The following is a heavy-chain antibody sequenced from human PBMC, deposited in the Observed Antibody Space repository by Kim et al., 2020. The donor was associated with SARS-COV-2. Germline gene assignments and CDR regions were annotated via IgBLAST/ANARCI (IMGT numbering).Heavy chain of an antibody. D-gene: IGHD6-13*01. J-gene: IGHJ6*02. CDR3: ARGGIAAARGMDV. V-gene: IGHV4-34*01. Sequence: YNPSLKSRVTISVDTSKNQFSLKLSSVTAADTAVYYCARGGIAAARGMDVWGQGTTVTVSS.